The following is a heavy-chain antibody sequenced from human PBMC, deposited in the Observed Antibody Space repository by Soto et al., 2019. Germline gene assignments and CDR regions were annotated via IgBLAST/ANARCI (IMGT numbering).Heavy chain of an antibody. CDR2: ISYDGSNK. CDR3: AKARTPQGLRSDFDY. Sequence: PGGSLRLSCAASGFTFSSYGMHWVRQAPGKGLEWVALISYDGSNKEYADSVKGRITISRDNSKNTLYLQMNSLRAEDTAVYYCAKARTPQGLRSDFDYWGQGTPVTVSS. D-gene: IGHD4-17*01. J-gene: IGHJ4*02. CDR1: GFTFSSYG. V-gene: IGHV3-30*18.